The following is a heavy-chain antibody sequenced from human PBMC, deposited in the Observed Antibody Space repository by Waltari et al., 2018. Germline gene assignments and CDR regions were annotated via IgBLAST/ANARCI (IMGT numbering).Heavy chain of an antibody. CDR3: ARDPLAAAADY. Sequence: QLQLQESGPGLVKPSETLSLTCTVSGGSISSSSYYWGWIRQPPGKGLEWIGSSYYSGSTYYNPSLKSRVTISVDTSKNQFSLKLSSVTAADTAVYYCARDPLAAAADYWGQGTLVTVSS. D-gene: IGHD6-13*01. CDR1: GGSISSSSYY. CDR2: SYYSGST. J-gene: IGHJ4*02. V-gene: IGHV4-39*07.